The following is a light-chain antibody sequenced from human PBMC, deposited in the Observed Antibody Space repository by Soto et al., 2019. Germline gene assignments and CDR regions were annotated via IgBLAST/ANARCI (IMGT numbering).Light chain of an antibody. Sequence: EILMRHSPSTLSLXPGXIXXXXXXASQSLSSNLAWYQQKVGQPPRLLIYAASTRATGIPDRFSGSESGTEFTLTITRLQSEDFAVYFCQQYRNSPVTFGGGTNVDIK. J-gene: IGKJ4*01. CDR2: AAS. V-gene: IGKV3-15*01. CDR1: QSLSSN. CDR3: QQYRNSPVT.